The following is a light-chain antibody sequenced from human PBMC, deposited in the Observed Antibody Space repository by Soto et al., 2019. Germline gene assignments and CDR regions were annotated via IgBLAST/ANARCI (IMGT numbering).Light chain of an antibody. Sequence: QSALTQPRSVSGSPGQSVTISCTGTSNDVGGYNYVSWYQQHPGKAPKLMICDVSKRPSGVPDRFSGSKSGNTASLTISGLQAEDEADYYCCSYAGSVVFGGGTQLTVL. CDR1: SNDVGGYNY. J-gene: IGLJ2*01. V-gene: IGLV2-11*01. CDR3: CSYAGSVV. CDR2: DVS.